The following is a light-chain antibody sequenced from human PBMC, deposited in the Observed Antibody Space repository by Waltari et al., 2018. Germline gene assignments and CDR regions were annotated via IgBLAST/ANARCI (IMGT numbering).Light chain of an antibody. V-gene: IGLV1-44*01. Sequence: QSLLTQAPSASGTPGQRVTVSCSGSMSNVGGGGVDWYQQVPGEAPNLLIYLTDARPSGVPDRFSGSKSGTSASLAIRGLRSEDEGDYYCASWDSGLKAYVFGTGTKVTAL. CDR3: ASWDSGLKAYV. J-gene: IGLJ1*01. CDR2: LTD. CDR1: MSNVGGGG.